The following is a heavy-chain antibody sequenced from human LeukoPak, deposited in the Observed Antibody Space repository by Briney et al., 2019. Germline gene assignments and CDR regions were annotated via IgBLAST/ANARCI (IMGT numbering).Heavy chain of an antibody. CDR1: SGSISTYY. D-gene: IGHD2-21*02. CDR2: IHYSGST. V-gene: IGHV4-59*12. Sequence: SETLSLTCTVSSGSISTYYWSWIRQPPGKGLEWIGYIHYSGSTNYNPSLKSRVTMSVDTSKNQFSLKLSSVTAADTAVYYCARVVGCGGDCLYFDYWGQGTLVTVSS. J-gene: IGHJ4*02. CDR3: ARVVGCGGDCLYFDY.